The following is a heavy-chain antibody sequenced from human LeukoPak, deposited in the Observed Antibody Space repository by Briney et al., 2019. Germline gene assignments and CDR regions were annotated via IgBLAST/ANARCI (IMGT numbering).Heavy chain of an antibody. V-gene: IGHV3-7*01. CDR1: GFTFSSYA. J-gene: IGHJ3*02. CDR3: AREVTASSFDI. Sequence: GGSLRLSCAASGFTFSSYAMHWVRQAPGRGLEWVGNINQDGSQNSSVDSVKGRFTISRDNAKNSLYLQMNSLGAEDTALYYCAREVTASSFDILGQETMVTVSS. CDR2: INQDGSQN. D-gene: IGHD2-21*02.